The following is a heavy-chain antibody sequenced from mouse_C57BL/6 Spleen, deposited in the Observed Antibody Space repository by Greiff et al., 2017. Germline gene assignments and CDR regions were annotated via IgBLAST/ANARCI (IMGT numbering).Heavy chain of an antibody. J-gene: IGHJ3*01. Sequence: EVQLQQSGPELVTPGASVKISCKASGYSFTGYYMNWVKQSPEKSLEWIGELNPSTGGTTYNQKFKAKATLTVDKSSSTAYMQLKSLTSEDSAVYYCARDWDRAWFAYWGQGTLVTVSA. CDR1: GYSFTGYY. CDR2: LNPSTGGT. V-gene: IGHV1-42*01. CDR3: ARDWDRAWFAY. D-gene: IGHD4-1*01.